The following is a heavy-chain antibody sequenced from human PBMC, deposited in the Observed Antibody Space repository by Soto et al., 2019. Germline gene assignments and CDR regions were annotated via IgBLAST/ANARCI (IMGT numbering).Heavy chain of an antibody. V-gene: IGHV3-21*01. CDR3: ARDSSDDSSGPRPDPYYYYGMDV. Sequence: GGSLRLSCAASGFTFSSYSMNWVRQAPGKGLEWVSSISSSSSYIYYADSVKGRFTISRDNAKNSLYLQMNSLRAEDTAVYYCARDSSDDSSGPRPDPYYYYGMDVWGQGTTVTVSS. D-gene: IGHD3-22*01. CDR1: GFTFSSYS. CDR2: ISSSSSYI. J-gene: IGHJ6*02.